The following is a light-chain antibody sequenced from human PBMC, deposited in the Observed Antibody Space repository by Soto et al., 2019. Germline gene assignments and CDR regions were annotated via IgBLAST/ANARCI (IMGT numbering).Light chain of an antibody. CDR1: QVINTG. J-gene: IGKJ4*01. CDR2: ETS. Sequence: AIQLTQSPSSLSASVGDRVTITCRARQVINTGVAWYQQKPGQTPKLLIYETSNLARGVSLRFSGSGSGTQFTLSIGSLQPEDFATYHCQQFSAYPLTFGGGTKV. CDR3: QQFSAYPLT. V-gene: IGKV1-13*02.